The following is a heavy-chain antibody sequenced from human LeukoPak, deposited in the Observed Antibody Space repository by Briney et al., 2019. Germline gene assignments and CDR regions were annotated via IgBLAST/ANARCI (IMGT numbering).Heavy chain of an antibody. D-gene: IGHD3-10*01. Sequence: QSGGSLRLSCAASGFTFSSYAMHWVRQAPGKGLEWVAVISYDGSNKYYADSVKGRFTISRDNSKNTLYLQMNSLRAEDTAVYYCARVKLLWFGEYTGSFDYWGQGTLVTVSS. J-gene: IGHJ4*02. CDR2: ISYDGSNK. V-gene: IGHV3-30-3*01. CDR3: ARVKLLWFGEYTGSFDY. CDR1: GFTFSSYA.